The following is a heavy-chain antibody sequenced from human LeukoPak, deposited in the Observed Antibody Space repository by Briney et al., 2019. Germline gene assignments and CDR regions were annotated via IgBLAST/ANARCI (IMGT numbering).Heavy chain of an antibody. V-gene: IGHV7-4-1*02. CDR3: SSGWYYFDY. D-gene: IGHD6-19*01. J-gene: IGHJ4*02. CDR2: INTNTGNP. Sequence: ASVKVSCKASEYTFTSYAMNWVRQAPGQGLKWMGWINTNTGNPTYAQGFTGRFVFSLDTSVSTAYLQISSLKAEDTAVYYCSSGWYYFDYWGQGTLVTVSS. CDR1: EYTFTSYA.